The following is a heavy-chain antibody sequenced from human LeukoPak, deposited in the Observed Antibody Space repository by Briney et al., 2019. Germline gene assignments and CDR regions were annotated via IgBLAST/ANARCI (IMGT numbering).Heavy chain of an antibody. D-gene: IGHD3-22*01. V-gene: IGHV3-30-3*01. CDR1: GFTFSSYA. J-gene: IGHJ4*02. CDR2: ISYDGSNK. CDR3: ARVGYDSSGYYFDY. Sequence: GGSLRLSCAASGFTFSSYAMHWVRQAPGKGLEWVAVISYDGSNKYYADSVKGRSTISRDNSKNTLYLQMNSLRAEGTAVYYCARVGYDSSGYYFDYWGQGTLVTVSS.